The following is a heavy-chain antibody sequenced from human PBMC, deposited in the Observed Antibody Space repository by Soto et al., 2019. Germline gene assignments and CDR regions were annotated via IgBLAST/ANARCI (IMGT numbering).Heavy chain of an antibody. J-gene: IGHJ4*02. Sequence: QVQLVESGGGVVQPGRSLRLSCAASGFTFSNYGIHWVRQAPGKGLEWVAVVWHDGSNKYYADSVKGRFTISRDNSKNTLYLQMNSLRDEDTAVFYCARDWLGSGFDYWGQGTLVTVSS. D-gene: IGHD6-19*01. V-gene: IGHV3-33*01. CDR3: ARDWLGSGFDY. CDR2: VWHDGSNK. CDR1: GFTFSNYG.